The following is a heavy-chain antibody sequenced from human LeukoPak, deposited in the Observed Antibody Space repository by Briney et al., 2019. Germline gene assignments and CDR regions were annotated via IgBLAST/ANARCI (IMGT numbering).Heavy chain of an antibody. CDR3: AREGTAMVTHNWFDP. D-gene: IGHD5-18*01. Sequence: ASVKVSCKASGYTLTSYAMHWVRQAPGQRLEWMGIINPSGGSTSYAQKFQGRVTMTRDTSTSTVYMELSSLRSEDTAVYYCAREGTAMVTHNWFDPWGQGTLVTVSS. J-gene: IGHJ5*02. CDR1: GYTLTSYA. V-gene: IGHV1-46*01. CDR2: INPSGGST.